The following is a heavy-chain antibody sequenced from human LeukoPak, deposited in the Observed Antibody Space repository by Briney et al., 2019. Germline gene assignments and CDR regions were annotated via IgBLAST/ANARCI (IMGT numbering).Heavy chain of an antibody. Sequence: KSSQTLSLTCTVSGGSISSGGYYWSWIRQHPGKGLEWIGYIYYSGSTYYNPSLKSRVTISVDTSKNQFSLKLSSVTAADTAVYYCARERPTTGQLWLQFDYWGQGTLVTVSS. CDR2: IYYSGST. CDR1: GGSISSGGYY. V-gene: IGHV4-31*03. J-gene: IGHJ4*02. CDR3: ARERPTTGQLWLQFDY. D-gene: IGHD5-18*01.